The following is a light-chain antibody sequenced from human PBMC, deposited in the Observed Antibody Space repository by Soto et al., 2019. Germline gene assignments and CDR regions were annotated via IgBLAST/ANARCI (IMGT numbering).Light chain of an antibody. V-gene: IGKV3-20*01. J-gene: IGKJ2*01. CDR2: SVS. CDR1: QSVSGTY. Sequence: EIVLTQSPGTLSLSPGERATLSCRTSQSVSGTYLAWYQQKPGQAPRLLIYSVSKRAAGIPERFSGSGSGTDFTLTITTLEPEDSAVYYCQQYDYSQYPFGQGTNLEIK. CDR3: QQYDYSQYP.